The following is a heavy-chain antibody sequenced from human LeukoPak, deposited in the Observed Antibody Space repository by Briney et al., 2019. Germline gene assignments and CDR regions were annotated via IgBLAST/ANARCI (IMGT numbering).Heavy chain of an antibody. CDR1: GYTFTSYY. CDR3: ARSFGYDSSGYYLPLDY. Sequence: ASVKVSCKASGYTFTSYYMHWVRQAPGQGLEWMGIINPSGGSTSYAQKFQGRVTMTRDTSTSTVYMELSSLRSEDTAVYYCARSFGYDSSGYYLPLDYWGQGTLVTVSS. J-gene: IGHJ4*02. CDR2: INPSGGST. V-gene: IGHV1-46*01. D-gene: IGHD3-22*01.